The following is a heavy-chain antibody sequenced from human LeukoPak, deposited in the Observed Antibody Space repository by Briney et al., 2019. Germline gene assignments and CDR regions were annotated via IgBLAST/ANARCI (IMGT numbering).Heavy chain of an antibody. CDR2: IITVFGTA. J-gene: IGHJ6*03. CDR3: ARATILEWSDPKYYYYYYMDV. CDR1: GGTFSSYA. Sequence: KPGSSVTVSCTASGGTFSSYAISWVRQAPGQGLEWMGGIITVFGTANYAHKFQGRVTITADESTTTAYMELSSLISEDTAVYYCARATILEWSDPKYYYYYYMDVWGKGTTVTVSS. D-gene: IGHD3-3*01. V-gene: IGHV1-69*01.